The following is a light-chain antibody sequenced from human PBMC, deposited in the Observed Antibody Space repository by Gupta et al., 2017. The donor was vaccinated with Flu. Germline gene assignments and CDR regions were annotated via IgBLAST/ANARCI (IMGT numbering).Light chain of an antibody. V-gene: IGKV3D-11*01. J-gene: IGKJ4*01. CDR3: QQRSNWLLS. CDR2: ETS. CDR1: RDIGAY. Sequence: GERATLSCRARRDIGAYLAWYQQKAGQAPRLLIYETSHRAPGVPARFSGSGSGTDFTLTISSLEPEDFAVYYCQQRSNWLLSFGGGTKVEI.